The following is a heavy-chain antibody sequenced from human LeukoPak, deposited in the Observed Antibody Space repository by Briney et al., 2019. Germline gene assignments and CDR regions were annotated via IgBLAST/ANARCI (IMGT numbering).Heavy chain of an antibody. D-gene: IGHD5-12*01. CDR3: ARDRSGYDSHYYYYGMDV. Sequence: SETLSLTCTVSGGSISSYYWSWIRQPPGKGLEWIGYIYYSGSTNYNPSLKSRVTISVDTSKNQFSLKLSSVTAADTAVYYCARDRSGYDSHYYYYGMDVWGQGTTVTVSS. V-gene: IGHV4-59*01. CDR2: IYYSGST. J-gene: IGHJ6*02. CDR1: GGSISSYY.